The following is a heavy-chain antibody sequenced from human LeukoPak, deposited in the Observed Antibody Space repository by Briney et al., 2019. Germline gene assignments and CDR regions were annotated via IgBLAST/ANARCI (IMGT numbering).Heavy chain of an antibody. J-gene: IGHJ4*02. V-gene: IGHV4-38-2*02. D-gene: IGHD6-13*01. CDR1: GYSISSGYY. Sequence: SETPSLTCTVSGYSISSGYYWGWIRQPPGKGLEWIGSIYHSGTTYYTPSLKSRVTISVDTSKNQFSLNLSSVTAADTAVYYCARSLAAAGTTGFDYWGQGTLVTVSS. CDR2: IYHSGTT. CDR3: ARSLAAAGTTGFDY.